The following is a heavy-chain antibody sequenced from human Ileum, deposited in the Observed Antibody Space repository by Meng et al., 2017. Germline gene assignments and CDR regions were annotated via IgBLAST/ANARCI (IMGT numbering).Heavy chain of an antibody. D-gene: IGHD2-8*01. CDR3: ARGRSGVYIDF. CDR1: GFTFSSYW. V-gene: IGHV3-74*01. CDR2: INTDGSTT. J-gene: IGHJ4*02. Sequence: GGSLRLSCAVSGFTFSSYWMHWVRQAPGKGLVWVSRINTDGSTTNYADSVKGRFTISRDNAENTLYLQMHSLRAEDTAVYYCARGRSGVYIDFWGQGTLVTVSS.